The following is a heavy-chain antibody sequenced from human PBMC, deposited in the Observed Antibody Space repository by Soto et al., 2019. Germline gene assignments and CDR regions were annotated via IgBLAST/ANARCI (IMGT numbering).Heavy chain of an antibody. D-gene: IGHD2-2*01. CDR1: GYTFTGNY. J-gene: IGHJ4*02. CDR3: ARGYCSSTGCSHYFDY. V-gene: IGHV1-2*02. Sequence: DSVKVSCKGSGYTFTGNYMNWVRQAPGQGLEWMALINPTSGGTNYAQKFQGRVTMTWDTSISTAYMELSRLRSDDTAIYYCARGYCSSTGCSHYFDYWGQGTLVTVS. CDR2: INPTSGGT.